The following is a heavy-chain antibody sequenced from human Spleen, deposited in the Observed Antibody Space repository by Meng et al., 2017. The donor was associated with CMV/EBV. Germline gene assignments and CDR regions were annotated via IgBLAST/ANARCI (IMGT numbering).Heavy chain of an antibody. CDR2: INPNSGDT. CDR3: ASASDLWSGYHLSIDY. V-gene: IGHV1-2*02. D-gene: IGHD3-3*01. J-gene: IGHJ4*02. CDR1: YNFSGYF. Sequence: YNFSGYFIHWVRQAPGQGLEWMGWINPNSGDTKYAQKFQGRATMTRDTSIDTAYVEVTRLQSDDTAVYYCASASDLWSGYHLSIDYWGQGTLVTVSS.